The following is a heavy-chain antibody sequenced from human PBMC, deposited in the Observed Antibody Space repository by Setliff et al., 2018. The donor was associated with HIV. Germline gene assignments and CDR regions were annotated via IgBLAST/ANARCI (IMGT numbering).Heavy chain of an antibody. Sequence: PSETLSLTCIVSGGSIGSHYWSWIRQPPGKGLEWIAYSHYSGSADYNPSLKSRVSISLDTSKNQFSLKLSSVTAADTAMYYCARGRGSYWGQGTLVTVSS. V-gene: IGHV4-59*08. CDR2: SHYSGSA. D-gene: IGHD1-26*01. CDR3: ARGRGSY. J-gene: IGHJ4*02. CDR1: GGSIGSHY.